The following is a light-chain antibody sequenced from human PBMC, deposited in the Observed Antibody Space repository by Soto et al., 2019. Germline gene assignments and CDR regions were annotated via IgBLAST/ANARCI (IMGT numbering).Light chain of an antibody. CDR3: QQYYTSVRS. CDR2: WAS. Sequence: DIVMTQSPDSLAVSLGERATINCKSGQSVLSSSNNKNYLAWYQHKPGQPPRLIIYWASTRESGVPDRFSGSGSGTDFTLTISSLQAEDVAVYYCQQYYTSVRSFGQGTKVEIK. J-gene: IGKJ1*01. V-gene: IGKV4-1*01. CDR1: QSVLSSSNNKNY.